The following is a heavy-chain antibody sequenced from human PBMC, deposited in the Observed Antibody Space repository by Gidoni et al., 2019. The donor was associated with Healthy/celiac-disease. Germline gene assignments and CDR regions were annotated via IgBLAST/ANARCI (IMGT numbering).Heavy chain of an antibody. Sequence: QLQLQESGPGLVKPSETLSLTCTVSGGSISSSSYYWGWIRQPPGKGLEWIGSIYYSGSTYYNPSLKSRVTISVDTSKNQFSLKLSSVTAADTAVYYCARQDKTGSPSSTYPFDYWGQGTLVTVSS. D-gene: IGHD2-15*01. CDR3: ARQDKTGSPSSTYPFDY. J-gene: IGHJ4*02. V-gene: IGHV4-39*01. CDR1: GGSISSSSYY. CDR2: IYYSGST.